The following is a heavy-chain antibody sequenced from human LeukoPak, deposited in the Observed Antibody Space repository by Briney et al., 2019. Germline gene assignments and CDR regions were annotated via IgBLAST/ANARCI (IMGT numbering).Heavy chain of an antibody. CDR2: IYYSGST. Sequence: SETLSLTCTVSGDSMSSSYWSWIRRPPGKGLEWIGYIYYSGSTNYNPSLKSRVTISVDTSKNQFSLKLSSVTAADTAVYYCARGVAAAGKMYWFDPWGQGTLVTVSS. J-gene: IGHJ5*02. CDR3: ARGVAAAGKMYWFDP. D-gene: IGHD6-13*01. V-gene: IGHV4-59*01. CDR1: GDSMSSSY.